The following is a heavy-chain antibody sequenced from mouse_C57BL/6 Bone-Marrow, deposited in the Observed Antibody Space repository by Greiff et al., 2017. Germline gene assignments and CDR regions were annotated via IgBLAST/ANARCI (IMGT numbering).Heavy chain of an antibody. D-gene: IGHD2-1*01. CDR2: INPYNGGT. CDR1: GYTFTDYY. V-gene: IGHV1-19*01. Sequence: SGPVLVKPGASVKMSCKASGYTFTDYYMNWVKQSHGKSLEWIGVINPYNGGTSYNQKFKGKATLTVDKSSSTAYMELNSLTSEDSAFYYCSYGNYGPFAYWGQGTLVTVSA. CDR3: SYGNYGPFAY. J-gene: IGHJ3*01.